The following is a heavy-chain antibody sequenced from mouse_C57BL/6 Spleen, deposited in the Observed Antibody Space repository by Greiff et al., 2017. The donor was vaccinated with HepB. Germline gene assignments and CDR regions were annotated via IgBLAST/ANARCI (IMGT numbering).Heavy chain of an antibody. Sequence: QVHVKQSGTELVKPGASVKLSCKASGYTFTSYWMHWVKQRPGQGLEWIGNINPSNGGTNYNEKFKSKATLTVDKSSSTAYMQLSSLTSEDSAVYYCARSDYDPYYYAMDYWGQGTSVTVSS. CDR3: ARSDYDPYYYAMDY. D-gene: IGHD2-4*01. CDR1: GYTFTSYW. V-gene: IGHV1-53*01. CDR2: INPSNGGT. J-gene: IGHJ4*01.